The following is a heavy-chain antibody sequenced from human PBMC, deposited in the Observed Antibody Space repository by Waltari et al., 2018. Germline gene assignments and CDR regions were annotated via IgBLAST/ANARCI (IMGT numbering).Heavy chain of an antibody. CDR3: ARSLHIFRAAAGMFDY. D-gene: IGHD6-13*01. CDR2: VYYSGST. V-gene: IGHV4-39*01. CDR1: YDSISSGDYH. Sequence: QLQLQESGPGLLKPSGTLSLTCTISYDSISSGDYHWGWIRQFPGKGPEWIGSVYYSGSTSYNTSLKRRVTISVDTSKKQFSLKLSSVTAADTAVYYCARSLHIFRAAAGMFDYWGQGTLVTVSS. J-gene: IGHJ4*02.